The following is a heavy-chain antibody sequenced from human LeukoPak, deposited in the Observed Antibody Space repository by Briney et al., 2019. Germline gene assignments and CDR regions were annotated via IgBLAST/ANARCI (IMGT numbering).Heavy chain of an antibody. Sequence: GGSLRLSCTASGFTFSMYWMHWVRQAPGKGPVWVPRITSDGSTTIYADSVKGRFTISRDNAKNTLYPQMNSLRAEDTAVYYCVRDSRYTMDVWGQGTTVTVPS. CDR3: VRDSRYTMDV. D-gene: IGHD5-18*01. V-gene: IGHV3-74*01. CDR2: ITSDGSTT. CDR1: GFTFSMYW. J-gene: IGHJ6*02.